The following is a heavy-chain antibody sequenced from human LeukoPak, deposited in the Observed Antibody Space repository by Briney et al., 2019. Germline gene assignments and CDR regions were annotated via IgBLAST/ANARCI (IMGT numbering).Heavy chain of an antibody. V-gene: IGHV4-61*08. CDR2: IYYSGST. CDR1: GGSISSGDYY. CDR3: ARLNDLPYNWFDP. Sequence: PSETLSLTCTVSGGSISSGDYYWSWIRQPPGKGLEWIGYIYYSGSTNYNPSLKSRVTISVDTSKNQFSLKLSSVTAADTAVYYCARLNDLPYNWFDPWGQGTLVTVSS. J-gene: IGHJ5*02. D-gene: IGHD2-21*02.